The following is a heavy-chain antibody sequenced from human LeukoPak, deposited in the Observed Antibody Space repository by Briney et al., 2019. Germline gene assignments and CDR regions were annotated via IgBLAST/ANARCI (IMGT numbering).Heavy chain of an antibody. CDR1: GFTFSDYY. V-gene: IGHV3-11*04. Sequence: PGGSLRLSCAASGFTFSDYYMSWIRQAPGKGLEWVSYISSSGSTIYYADSVKGRFTISRDNAKNSLNLQMNSLRAEDTAVYYCARDHGRGSSSFYSWGGGTYYFDYWGQGTLVTVSS. CDR3: ARDHGRGSSSFYSWGGGTYYFDY. D-gene: IGHD6-6*01. CDR2: ISSSGSTI. J-gene: IGHJ4*02.